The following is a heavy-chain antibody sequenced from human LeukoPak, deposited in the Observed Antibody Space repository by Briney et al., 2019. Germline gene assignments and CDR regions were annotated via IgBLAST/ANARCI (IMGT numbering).Heavy chain of an antibody. CDR1: GGSFSGYY. Sequence: SETLSLTCAVYGGSFSGYYWSWIRQPPGKGLEWIGEINHSGSTNYNPPLKSRVTISVDTSKNQFSLKLSSVTAADTAVYYCARSSPWDNWFDPWGQGTLVTVSS. D-gene: IGHD1-26*01. CDR3: ARSSPWDNWFDP. J-gene: IGHJ5*02. CDR2: INHSGST. V-gene: IGHV4-34*01.